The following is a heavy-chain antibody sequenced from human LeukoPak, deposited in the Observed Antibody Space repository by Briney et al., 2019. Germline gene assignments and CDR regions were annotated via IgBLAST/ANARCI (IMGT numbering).Heavy chain of an antibody. CDR1: GGSISSGDYY. CDR2: IYYSGST. J-gene: IGHJ3*02. V-gene: IGHV4-31*03. D-gene: IGHD3-22*01. Sequence: PSQTLPLTCTVSGGSISSGDYYWSWIREHPGKGLEWIGYIYYSGSTYYNPSLKSRITISVDTSKNQFSLKLSSVTAADTAVYYCARDSSYYYDSSGHIWGQGTMVTASS. CDR3: ARDSSYYYDSSGHI.